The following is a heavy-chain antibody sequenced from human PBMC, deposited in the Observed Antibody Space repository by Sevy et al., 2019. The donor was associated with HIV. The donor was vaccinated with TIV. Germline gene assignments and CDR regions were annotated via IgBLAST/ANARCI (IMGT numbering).Heavy chain of an antibody. D-gene: IGHD3-22*01. CDR2: ISFDGDSK. V-gene: IGHV3-30*18. J-gene: IGHJ6*02. CDR3: AKRGGHDTSGYVSYYYYGMDV. CDR1: GFNFRNYG. Sequence: GGSLRLSCAASGFNFRNYGMHWVRQAPGKGLEWLALISFDGDSKYYGDSVKGRFTISRDNSKNTLYLQMNSLRVEETAVYYCAKRGGHDTSGYVSYYYYGMDVWGQGTTVTVSS.